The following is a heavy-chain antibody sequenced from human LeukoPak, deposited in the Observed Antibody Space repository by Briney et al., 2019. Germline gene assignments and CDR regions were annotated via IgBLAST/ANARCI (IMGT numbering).Heavy chain of an antibody. D-gene: IGHD2-15*01. CDR3: ARHPFATPFDY. J-gene: IGHJ4*02. Sequence: KPSETLSLTCTVSGGSISDNYWSWIRQPPGKGLEWIGYAYYSGHTNYNSSLKSRVTMSLDTSESQFSLRLSSVTAADTAVYFCARHPFATPFDYWGPGTLVTVSS. CDR2: AYYSGHT. CDR1: GGSISDNY. V-gene: IGHV4-59*08.